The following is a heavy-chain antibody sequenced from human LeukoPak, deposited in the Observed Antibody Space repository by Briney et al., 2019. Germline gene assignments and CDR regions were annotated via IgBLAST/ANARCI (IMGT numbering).Heavy chain of an antibody. Sequence: SETLSLTCAVYGGSFSGYYWSWIRQPPGKGLEWIGEINHSGSTNYNPSLKSRVTISVDTSKNQFSLRLSSVTAADTAVYYCARGRSIAVAGTFVYWGQGTLVTVSS. CDR1: GGSFSGYY. D-gene: IGHD6-19*01. V-gene: IGHV4-34*01. CDR3: ARGRSIAVAGTFVY. J-gene: IGHJ4*02. CDR2: INHSGST.